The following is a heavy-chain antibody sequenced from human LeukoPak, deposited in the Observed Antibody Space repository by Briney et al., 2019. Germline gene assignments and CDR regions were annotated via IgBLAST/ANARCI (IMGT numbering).Heavy chain of an antibody. CDR1: GGSISSDLYY. D-gene: IGHD3-10*01. CDR2: IYSSGTT. V-gene: IGHV4-61*02. Sequence: SQTLSLTCTVSGGSISSDLYYWSWIRQPAGKGLGWIGRIYSSGTTNYNPSLKSRVTISIERSKNQVSLMLNSVTAADTAVYYCAGGAYGSGSYAKWFDPWGQGTLVIVSS. CDR3: AGGAYGSGSYAKWFDP. J-gene: IGHJ5*02.